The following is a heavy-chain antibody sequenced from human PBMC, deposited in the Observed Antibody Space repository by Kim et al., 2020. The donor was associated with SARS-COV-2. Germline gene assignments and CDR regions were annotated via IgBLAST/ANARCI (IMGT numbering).Heavy chain of an antibody. CDR3: ARDPSLVAAAGDFDY. Sequence: DSVKGRFTISRDNSKNTLYLQMNSLRAEDTAVYYCARDPSLVAAAGDFDYWGQGTLVTVSS. D-gene: IGHD6-13*01. J-gene: IGHJ4*02. V-gene: IGHV3-30*01.